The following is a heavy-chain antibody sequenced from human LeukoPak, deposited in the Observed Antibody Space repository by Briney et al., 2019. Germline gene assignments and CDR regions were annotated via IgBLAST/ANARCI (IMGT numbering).Heavy chain of an antibody. J-gene: IGHJ5*02. D-gene: IGHD6-13*01. Sequence: GGSLRLSCAASGFTFSSYEMNWVRQAPGKGLEWVSYISTSGSTIYYADSVKGGFTISRDNAKNSLYLQMNSLRAEDTAVYYCARGLGYSSSWYMNWFDPWGQGTLVTVSS. CDR1: GFTFSSYE. V-gene: IGHV3-48*03. CDR2: ISTSGSTI. CDR3: ARGLGYSSSWYMNWFDP.